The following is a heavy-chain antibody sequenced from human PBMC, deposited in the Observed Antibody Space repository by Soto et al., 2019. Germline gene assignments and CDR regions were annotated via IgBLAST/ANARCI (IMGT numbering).Heavy chain of an antibody. CDR1: GLTFSNYA. J-gene: IGHJ4*02. Sequence: LRLSCATSGLTFSNYAMSWVRQAPGGGLEWVSSMSGSSSTTYYADSVRGRFTISRDRSKNTLYLQMSSLRAEDTAVYYCARESEDLTSNFDYWGQGTLVTVSS. V-gene: IGHV3-23*01. CDR3: ARESEDLTSNFDY. CDR2: MSGSSSTT.